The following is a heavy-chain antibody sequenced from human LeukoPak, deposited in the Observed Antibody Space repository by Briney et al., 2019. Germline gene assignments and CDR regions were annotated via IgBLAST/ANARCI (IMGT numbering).Heavy chain of an antibody. V-gene: IGHV1-18*01. CDR3: ARDLFSGGNYYDSSGYSN. J-gene: IGHJ4*02. CDR2: ISAYNGNT. D-gene: IGHD3-22*01. CDR1: GYTFTSYG. Sequence: GASVTVSCTASGYTFTSYGISWVRQAPGQGLEWMGWISAYNGNTNYAQKLQGRVTMTTDTSTSTAYMELRSLRSDDTAVYYCARDLFSGGNYYDSSGYSNWGQGTLVTVSS.